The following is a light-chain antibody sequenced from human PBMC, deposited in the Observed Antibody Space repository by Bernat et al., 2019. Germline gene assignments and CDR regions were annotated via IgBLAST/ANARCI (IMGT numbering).Light chain of an antibody. V-gene: IGLV2-14*03. Sequence: SPWTRLPSGSGFLGQWITISCTGTSMNVGGYNKFPWSHNHPAKAPKLMIYDFIDRPSGVSNRFSGSKSGNTASLTISGLQAEDEADYYCSSYTSSSTLVFGGGTKLTVL. J-gene: IGLJ3*02. CDR1: SMNVGGYNK. CDR3: SSYTSSSTLV. CDR2: DFI.